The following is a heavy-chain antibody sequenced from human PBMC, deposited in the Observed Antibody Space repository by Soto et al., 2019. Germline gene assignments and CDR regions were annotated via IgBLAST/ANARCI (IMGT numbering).Heavy chain of an antibody. D-gene: IGHD3-3*01. J-gene: IGHJ1*01. CDR3: ARADFWSGYYTF. CDR2: ISSDGSTT. Sequence: PGWSLRLSCAVSGFSFSSYWMHLVRQAPGKGLVWVSRISSDGSTTSYADYVKGRFTISRDNAKNTLYLQMNSLRAEDTAVYYCARADFWSGYYTFWGKGTLVTVSS. V-gene: IGHV3-74*01. CDR1: GFSFSSYW.